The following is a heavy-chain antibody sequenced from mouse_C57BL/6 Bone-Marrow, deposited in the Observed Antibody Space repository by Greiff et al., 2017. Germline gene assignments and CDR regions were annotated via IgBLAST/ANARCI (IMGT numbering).Heavy chain of an antibody. CDR3: ARSHYYGKGILFDN. CDR2: IHPNSGST. D-gene: IGHD1-1*01. J-gene: IGHJ2*01. V-gene: IGHV1-64*01. CDR1: GYTFTSYW. Sequence: QVQLQQPGAELVKPGASVKLSCKASGYTFTSYWMHRVKQRPGQGLEWIGMIHPNSGSTNYNEKFKSKATLTVDKSSSTAYMQLSSLTSEDSAVYYCARSHYYGKGILFDNWSQDTTLTVSS.